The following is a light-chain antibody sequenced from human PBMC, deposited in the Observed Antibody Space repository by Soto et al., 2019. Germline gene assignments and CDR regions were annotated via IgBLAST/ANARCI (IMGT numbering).Light chain of an antibody. CDR3: QHRITWPPRWT. CDR2: DAY. CDR1: QSVSSY. V-gene: IGKV3-11*01. J-gene: IGKJ1*01. Sequence: EIGLTQSPATVARSQRERATLSCRASQSVSSYLAWYQQKRGQAPRLLIYDAYNRATGIPARFSGSGSGTDFTLTTSTHLPHAFSVYSSQHRITWPPRWTFGQVTK.